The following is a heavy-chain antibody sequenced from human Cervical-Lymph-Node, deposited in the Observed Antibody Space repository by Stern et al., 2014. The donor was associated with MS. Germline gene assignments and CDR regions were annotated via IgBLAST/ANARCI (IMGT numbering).Heavy chain of an antibody. CDR3: ARQGYCSGATCYYWYFDL. V-gene: IGHV4-39*01. D-gene: IGHD2-15*01. Sequence: QVQLQESGPGLVKPSETLSLTCIVSGGSMTSYHWGWIRQPPGKGLEWIGTVDFSVSPYYTPSLKMRLTISAHNNQFSLKLTSVTAADTAVYYCARQGYCSGATCYYWYFDLWGRGTLVTVSS. J-gene: IGHJ2*01. CDR1: GGSMTSYH. CDR2: VDFSVSP.